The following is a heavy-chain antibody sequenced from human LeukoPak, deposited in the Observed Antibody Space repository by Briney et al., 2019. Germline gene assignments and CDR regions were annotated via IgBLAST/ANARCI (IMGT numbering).Heavy chain of an antibody. CDR3: ASGYSSDYGGNTY. J-gene: IGHJ4*02. Sequence: GGSLRLSCAASGFTFSSYWMSWVRQAPGKGLEWVANIKQDGSEKYYVDSVKGRFTISRDNAKNLLFLQINSLRVEDTAVYYCASGYSSDYGGNTYWGQGTLVTVSS. D-gene: IGHD4-23*01. CDR1: GFTFSSYW. V-gene: IGHV3-7*01. CDR2: IKQDGSEK.